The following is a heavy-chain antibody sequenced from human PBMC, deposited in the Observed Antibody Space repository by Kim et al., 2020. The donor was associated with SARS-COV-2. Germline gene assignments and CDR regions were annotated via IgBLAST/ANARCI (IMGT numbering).Heavy chain of an antibody. J-gene: IGHJ5*02. Sequence: GGSLRLSCTASGFTFGIYAMSWVRQAPGEGLEWVSTIGGIDGATFYAGSVRGRFTISRDNSKNTLYLQMTGLRIEDTAMYYCARRPGTAAAGTSHFDPWGQGTLVPVSS. D-gene: IGHD6-13*01. V-gene: IGHV3-23*01. CDR3: ARRPGTAAAGTSHFDP. CDR2: IGGIDGAT. CDR1: GFTFGIYA.